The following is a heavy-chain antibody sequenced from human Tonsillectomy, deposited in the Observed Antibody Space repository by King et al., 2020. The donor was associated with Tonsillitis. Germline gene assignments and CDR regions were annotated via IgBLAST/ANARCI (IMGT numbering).Heavy chain of an antibody. D-gene: IGHD2-2*01. Sequence: VQLVESGPEVKKPGASVKVSCTASGYTFTTYGISWVRQAPGQGLEWMGWISAYTGNTNYAQRFQGRVTMTTDTSTSTAYMELRSLRSDDTAVYYCARACSTTSCLLTPTHVWGQGTTVTVSS. CDR1: GYTFTTYG. CDR2: ISAYTGNT. CDR3: ARACSTTSCLLTPTHV. J-gene: IGHJ6*02. V-gene: IGHV1-18*01.